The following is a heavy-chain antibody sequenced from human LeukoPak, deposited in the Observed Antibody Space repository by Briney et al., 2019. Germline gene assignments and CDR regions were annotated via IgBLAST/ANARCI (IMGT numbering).Heavy chain of an antibody. CDR2: LNSNGGTT. Sequence: HPGGSLRLSCAASGFPFSSYAMSWVRQAPGKGLEWVSTLNSNGGTTYYADSVKGRFTISRDNSKNTLYLQMNSLRDDDTAVYSCAKRKVDIVIFQAGWTGSFDRWGQGTLVIVSS. CDR1: GFPFSSYA. J-gene: IGHJ5*02. CDR3: AKRKVDIVIFQAGWTGSFDR. V-gene: IGHV3-23*01. D-gene: IGHD2-2*03.